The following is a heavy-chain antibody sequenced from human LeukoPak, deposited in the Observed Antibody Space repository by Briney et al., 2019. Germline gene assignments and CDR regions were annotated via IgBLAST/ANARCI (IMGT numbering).Heavy chain of an antibody. CDR3: ARAGQWLNIYWYFDL. J-gene: IGHJ2*01. V-gene: IGHV3-74*01. CDR2: INSDGSST. D-gene: IGHD6-19*01. Sequence: PGGSLRLSCAASGFTFSSYWMHWVRQAPGKGLVWVSRINSDGSSTSYADSVKGRFTISRDNAKNTLYLQMNSLRAEDTAVYYCARAGQWLNIYWYFDLWGRGTLVTVSS. CDR1: GFTFSSYW.